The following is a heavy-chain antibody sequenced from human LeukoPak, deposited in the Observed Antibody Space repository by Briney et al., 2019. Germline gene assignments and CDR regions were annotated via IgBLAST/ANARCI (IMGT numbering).Heavy chain of an antibody. D-gene: IGHD1-14*01. J-gene: IGHJ4*02. CDR2: LSFDGSYK. CDR1: GFTFSTYG. CDR3: AKDTTVNFPFRGYFDY. Sequence: GGSLRLSCAASGFTFSTYGMHWVRQAPGKGLEWVALLSFDGSYKYYSDSVKGRFTISRDNSKNTLYLQMNSLRGEDTAVYYRAKDTTVNFPFRGYFDYWGQGTLVTVSS. V-gene: IGHV3-30*18.